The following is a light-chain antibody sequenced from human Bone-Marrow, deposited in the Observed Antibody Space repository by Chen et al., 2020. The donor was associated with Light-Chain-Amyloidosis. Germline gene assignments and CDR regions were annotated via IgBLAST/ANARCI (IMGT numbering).Light chain of an antibody. Sequence: DIVMTQSPDSLAVSLGERATINCKSTHSLLHISNNKHYLACYQKKPGQPPKRHIYWASTREAGVPDPFSGSGSGTDFTLTISSLQAEDVAVYYCQYRGTFGQGTKVEIK. CDR2: WAS. V-gene: IGKV4-1*01. J-gene: IGKJ1*01. CDR1: HSLLHISNNKHY. CDR3: QYRGT.